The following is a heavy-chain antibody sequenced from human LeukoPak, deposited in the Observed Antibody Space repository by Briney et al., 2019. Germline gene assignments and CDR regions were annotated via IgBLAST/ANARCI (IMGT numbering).Heavy chain of an antibody. V-gene: IGHV4-59*08. CDR1: GGSISSYY. CDR2: IYYSGST. J-gene: IGHJ5*02. D-gene: IGHD2-2*03. Sequence: SETLSLTCTVSGGSISSYYWTWFRQPPVKGLEWIGYIYYSGSTKYNPSLKSRVTMSVDTSKNRFSLKLSSVTAADTAVYYCARHRGYCSSTSCSYNWFDPWGQGTLVTVSS. CDR3: ARHRGYCSSTSCSYNWFDP.